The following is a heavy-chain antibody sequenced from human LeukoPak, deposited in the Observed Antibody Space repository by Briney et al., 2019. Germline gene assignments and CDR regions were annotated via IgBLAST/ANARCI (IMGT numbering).Heavy chain of an antibody. CDR1: GYTFTSYD. Sequence: ASVKVSCKTSGYTFTSYDINWVRQATGQGLEWMGWINAGNGNTKYSQKFQGRVTITRDTSASTAYMELSSLRSEDTAVYYCARDLRHYGSGSYSPDFDYWGQGTLVTVSS. D-gene: IGHD3-10*01. J-gene: IGHJ4*02. CDR3: ARDLRHYGSGSYSPDFDY. V-gene: IGHV1-3*01. CDR2: INAGNGNT.